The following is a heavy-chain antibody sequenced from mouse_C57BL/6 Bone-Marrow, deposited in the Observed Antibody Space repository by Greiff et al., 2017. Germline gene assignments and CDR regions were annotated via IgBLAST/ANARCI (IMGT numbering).Heavy chain of an antibody. CDR2: ISSGSSTI. D-gene: IGHD1-1*01. J-gene: IGHJ4*01. V-gene: IGHV5-17*01. CDR1: GFTFSDYG. CDR3: ARRRYPRYAMDY. Sequence: EVQLVESGGGLVKPGGSLKLSCAASGFTFSDYGMHWVRQAPEKGLEWVAYISSGSSTIYYADPVKGRFTISRDNAKNTLFLQMTSLRSEDTAMYYYARRRYPRYAMDYWGQGTSVTVSS.